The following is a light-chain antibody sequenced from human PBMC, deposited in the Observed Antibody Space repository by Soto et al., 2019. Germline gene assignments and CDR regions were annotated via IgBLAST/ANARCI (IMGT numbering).Light chain of an antibody. V-gene: IGKV1-5*01. CDR3: QQYNSYSKT. J-gene: IGKJ1*01. CDR1: QSISSW. Sequence: IKMTQSPSTLSASVGDRVTITCRASQSISSWLAWYQQKPGKAPKLLIYDASSLESGDPSRFSGSGSGTEFTLTISCLQPDDFATYYCQQYNSYSKTFGQGTKVDIK. CDR2: DAS.